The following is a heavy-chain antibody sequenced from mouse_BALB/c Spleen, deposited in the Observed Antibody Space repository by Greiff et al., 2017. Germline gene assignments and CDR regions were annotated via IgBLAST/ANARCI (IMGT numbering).Heavy chain of an antibody. CDR2: IYPGGGYT. CDR3: ARFPLYAMDY. CDR1: GYTFTNYW. V-gene: IGHV1-63*02. Sequence: QVHVKQSGAELVRPGTSVKISCKASGYTFTNYWLGWVKQRPGHGLEWIGDIYPGGGYTNYNEKFKGKATLTADTSSSTAYMQLSSLTSEDSAVYFCARFPLYAMDYWGQGTSVTVSS. J-gene: IGHJ4*01.